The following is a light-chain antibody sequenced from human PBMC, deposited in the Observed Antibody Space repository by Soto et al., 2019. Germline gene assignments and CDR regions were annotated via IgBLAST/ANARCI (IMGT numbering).Light chain of an antibody. CDR1: QGISSY. CDR3: QQYYSYPFT. CDR2: AAS. V-gene: IGKV1-8*01. Sequence: AIRMTQSPSSLSASTGDRVTITCRASQGISSYLAWYQQKPGKAPKLLIYAASTLQSVVPSRFSGSGSGTDFTLTIICLQSEDFATYYCQQYYSYPFTFGPGTKVDIE. J-gene: IGKJ3*01.